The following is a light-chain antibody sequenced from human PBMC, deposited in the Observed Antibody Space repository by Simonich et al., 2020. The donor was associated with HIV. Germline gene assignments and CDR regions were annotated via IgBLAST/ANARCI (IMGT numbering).Light chain of an antibody. CDR3: MQALQTPRT. J-gene: IGKJ1*01. CDR1: QSLLHSNGYNY. CDR2: LGS. Sequence: DIVMTQSPLSLPVTPGEPASISCRSNQSLLHSNGYNYLDWYLQKPGQSPQLLISLGSNRASGVPDRFSGSGSGTDFTLKISRVEAEDVGVYYCMQALQTPRTFGQGTKVEIK. V-gene: IGKV2-28*01.